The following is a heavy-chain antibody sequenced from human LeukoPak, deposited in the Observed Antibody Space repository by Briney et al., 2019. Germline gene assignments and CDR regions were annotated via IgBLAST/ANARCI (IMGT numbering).Heavy chain of an antibody. CDR2: ISGSGGST. Sequence: PGGSLRLSCAASGLTFSSYAMSCVRQAAGKGLEWGSAISGSGGSTYYADSVKGRFTISRDNSKNTLYLQMNSLRAEDTGVYYCARGFEGAFDIWGQGTMLTVSS. D-gene: IGHD3-10*01. V-gene: IGHV3-23*01. CDR3: ARGFEGAFDI. J-gene: IGHJ3*02. CDR1: GLTFSSYA.